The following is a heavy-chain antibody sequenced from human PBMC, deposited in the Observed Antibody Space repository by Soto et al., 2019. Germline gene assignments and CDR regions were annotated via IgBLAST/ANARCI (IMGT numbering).Heavy chain of an antibody. J-gene: IGHJ4*02. Sequence: PSETLSLTCTVSGASVSSDYWSWIRQPPGKGLEWIGYISYSGNTNYNPSLKSRVTMSLDTSKRSFSLNLRSVTAADTAVYFCARLYPGGRPVAGTKFDFWGQGTLVTVSS. CDR1: GASVSSDY. V-gene: IGHV4-59*08. CDR3: ARLYPGGRPVAGTKFDF. CDR2: ISYSGNT. D-gene: IGHD6-19*01.